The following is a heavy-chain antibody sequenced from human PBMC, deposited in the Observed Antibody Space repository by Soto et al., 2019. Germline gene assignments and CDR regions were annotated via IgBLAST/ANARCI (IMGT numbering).Heavy chain of an antibody. J-gene: IGHJ5*02. CDR2: ISSNGGST. D-gene: IGHD5-12*01. CDR1: GLTFSSYA. CDR3: VKDYLSGYDLRENWFDP. Sequence: GGSLRLSCSASGLTFSSYAMHWVRQAPGKGLEYVSAISSNGGSTYYADSVKGRFTISRDNSKNTLYLQMSSLRAEDTAVYYCVKDYLSGYDLRENWFDPWGQGTLVTVSS. V-gene: IGHV3-64D*08.